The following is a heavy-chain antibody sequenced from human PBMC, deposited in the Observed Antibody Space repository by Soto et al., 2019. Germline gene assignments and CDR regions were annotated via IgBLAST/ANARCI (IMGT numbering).Heavy chain of an antibody. CDR3: ARDRWLRYSGYDWHFDY. CDR2: ISSGGGNI. J-gene: IGHJ4*02. CDR1: GFTFSNYA. Sequence: EVQLLESGGGFVHPGGSLRLSCAASGFTFSNYAMSWVRQAPGKGLEWVAYISSGGGNIYYAESVKGRFTISRDNAKNSVDLQMNSLRAEDTAVYYCARDRWLRYSGYDWHFDYWGQGTLVTVSS. V-gene: IGHV3-48*03. D-gene: IGHD5-12*01.